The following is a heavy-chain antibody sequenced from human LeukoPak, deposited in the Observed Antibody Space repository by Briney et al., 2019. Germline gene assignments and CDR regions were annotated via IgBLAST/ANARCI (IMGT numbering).Heavy chain of an antibody. CDR2: IYPGDSET. J-gene: IGHJ4*02. D-gene: IGHD3-10*01. CDR3: ARLGYGSGSYAFDY. Sequence: GESLKISCKGSGYRFTAYWIGWVRQMSGEGLEWMGIIYPGDSETRYRPSFQGQVTISVDKSTTTAYLQWSSLKASDTAMYYCARLGYGSGSYAFDYWGQGTLVTVSS. CDR1: GYRFTAYW. V-gene: IGHV5-51*01.